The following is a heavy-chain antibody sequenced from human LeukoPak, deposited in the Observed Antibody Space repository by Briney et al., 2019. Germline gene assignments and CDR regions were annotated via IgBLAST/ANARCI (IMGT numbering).Heavy chain of an antibody. V-gene: IGHV3-7*01. CDR3: ARDKAYNRFDH. J-gene: IGHJ5*02. Sequence: GGSLRLSCAGYGFTFSSAWMSWVRQAPGKGLEWVANINEDGSVKNYVVSVKGRFTISRDNAKNSLFLQVNSLRVEDTAVYYCARDKAYNRFDHWGQGTLVTVSS. CDR2: INEDGSVK. D-gene: IGHD1-1*01. CDR1: GFTFSSAW.